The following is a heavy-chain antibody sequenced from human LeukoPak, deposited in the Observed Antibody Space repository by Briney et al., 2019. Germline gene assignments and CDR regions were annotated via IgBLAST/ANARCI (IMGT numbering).Heavy chain of an antibody. CDR2: IKQDGSEK. V-gene: IGHV3-7*05. CDR3: ARGPLFGYFDY. CDR1: GFTFSIYW. D-gene: IGHD3-10*01. Sequence: GGSLRLSCAASGFTFSIYWMSWVRQAPGKGLEWVANIKQDGSEKYYVASVKGRFTISRDNAENSLYLQMSSLRGEDTALYYCARGPLFGYFDYWGQGALVTVSS. J-gene: IGHJ4*02.